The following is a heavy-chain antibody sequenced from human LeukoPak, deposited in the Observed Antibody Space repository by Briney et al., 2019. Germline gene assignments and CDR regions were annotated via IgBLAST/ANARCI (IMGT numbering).Heavy chain of an antibody. V-gene: IGHV1-69*05. D-gene: IGHD2-8*01. CDR1: GGTLKNYA. Sequence: ASVKVSCKASGGTLKNYAITWVRQAPGQGLEWMGGTIPIFATTNYAQKFQGRVTITTDESTSTSFMELSSLRSEDTALYYCAGDLVQATNGFASWGQGTLVTVSS. CDR3: AGDLVQATNGFAS. J-gene: IGHJ4*02. CDR2: TIPIFATT.